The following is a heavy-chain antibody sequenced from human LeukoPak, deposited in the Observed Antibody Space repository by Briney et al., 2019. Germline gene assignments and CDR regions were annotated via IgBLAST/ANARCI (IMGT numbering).Heavy chain of an antibody. CDR3: ARADSSSWHNFDY. D-gene: IGHD6-13*01. J-gene: IGHJ4*02. CDR1: GFTFSNAW. Sequence: GGSLRLSCAASGFTFSNAWMSWVRQAPGKGLEWVAVISYDANQNYYAGSVRGRFTISRDNSKSTLYLQMNTLRPEDTAVYYCARADSSSWHNFDYWGQGTLVTVSP. CDR2: ISYDANQN. V-gene: IGHV3-30-3*01.